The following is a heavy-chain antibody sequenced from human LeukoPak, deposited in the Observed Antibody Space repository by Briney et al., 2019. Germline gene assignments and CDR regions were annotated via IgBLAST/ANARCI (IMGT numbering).Heavy chain of an antibody. J-gene: IGHJ4*02. CDR1: GFTFSSFW. Sequence: PGGSLRLSCVVSGFTFSSFWMHWVRQAPGKGLEWVANIKQDGSEIYYVDSVKGRFTISRDDAKNLLYLQMNSLRAEDTAVYYCAGGFGFLFEHWGQGTLVAVSS. V-gene: IGHV3-7*05. CDR2: IKQDGSEI. D-gene: IGHD3-3*01. CDR3: AGGFGFLFEH.